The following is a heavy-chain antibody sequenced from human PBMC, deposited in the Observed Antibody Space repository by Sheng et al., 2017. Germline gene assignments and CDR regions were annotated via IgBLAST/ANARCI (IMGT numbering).Heavy chain of an antibody. D-gene: IGHD2-15*01. CDR3: ARDLRVVAAKQGGWFDP. V-gene: IGHV1-69*13. J-gene: IGHJ5*02. Sequence: QVQLVQSGAEVKKPGSSVKVSCKASGGTFSSYAISWVRQAPGQGLEWMGGIIPIFGTANYAQKFQGRVTITADESTSTAYMELSSLRSEDTAVYYCARDLRVVAAKQGGWFDPWGQGTLVTVSS. CDR2: IIPIFGTA. CDR1: GGTFSSYA.